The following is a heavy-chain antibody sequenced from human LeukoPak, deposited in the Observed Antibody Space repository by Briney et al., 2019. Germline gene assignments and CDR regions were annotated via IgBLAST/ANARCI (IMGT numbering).Heavy chain of an antibody. CDR1: GYSFIGYW. CDR2: IYPGDSDI. CDR3: ARQYSSSSEFDY. J-gene: IGHJ4*02. D-gene: IGHD6-6*01. V-gene: IGHV5-51*01. Sequence: GESLKISCKGSGYSFIGYWIGWVRQMPGKGLQWMGVIYPGDSDIRYSPSFQGQVTISADKSISTAYLQWTSLEASDTALYYCARQYSSSSEFDYRGQGTLVTVSS.